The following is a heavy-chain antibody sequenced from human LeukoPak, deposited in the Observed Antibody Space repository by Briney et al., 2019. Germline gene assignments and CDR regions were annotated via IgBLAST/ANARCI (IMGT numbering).Heavy chain of an antibody. D-gene: IGHD1-26*01. CDR2: IYYSGST. CDR1: VHPISRHY. CDR3: ARVGEISSGLLDY. J-gene: IGHJ4*02. Sequence: SDTVSLTCTVSVHPISRHYWRCTPRPRGRALEGIGYIYYSGSTNYNASLKSRVTISVDTSKNQFSLKLSSVTAADTAVYYCARVGEISSGLLDYWGQGTLVTVSS. V-gene: IGHV4-59*11.